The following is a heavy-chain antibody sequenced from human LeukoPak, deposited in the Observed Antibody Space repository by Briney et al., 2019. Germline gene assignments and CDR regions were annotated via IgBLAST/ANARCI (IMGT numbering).Heavy chain of an antibody. D-gene: IGHD2-15*01. CDR1: GYTFTSYY. J-gene: IGHJ4*02. CDR3: ARGRRESVVVVAATKGSVYYFDY. CDR2: INPSGGST. Sequence: ASVKVSCKASGYTFTSYYMHWVRQAPGQGLEWMGIINPSGGSTSYAQKFQGRVTMTRDTSTSTVYMELSSLRSEDTAVYYCARGRRESVVVVAATKGSVYYFDYWGQGTLVTVSS. V-gene: IGHV1-46*01.